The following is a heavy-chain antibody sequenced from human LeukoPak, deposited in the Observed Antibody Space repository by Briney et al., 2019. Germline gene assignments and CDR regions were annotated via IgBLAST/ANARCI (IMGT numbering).Heavy chain of an antibody. CDR3: ARGPTVTTNC. D-gene: IGHD4-17*01. J-gene: IGHJ4*02. Sequence: PSETLSVTCTVSGASFSSYSCHWLRQPPGKGLEWIGYMYYSGSTDYNPSLKSRVTMSLDTSNNQFSLNLSSVTAADTAVYYCARGPTVTTNCWGQGILVTVSS. CDR1: GASFSSYS. V-gene: IGHV4-59*01. CDR2: MYYSGST.